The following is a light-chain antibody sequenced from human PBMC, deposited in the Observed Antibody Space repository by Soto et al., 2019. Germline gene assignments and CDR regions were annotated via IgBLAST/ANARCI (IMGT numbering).Light chain of an antibody. Sequence: QSVLTQPASVSGSPGQSITISCTGTSSDVGGYNYVSWYQQHPGKAPKLMIYEVSNRPSGISNRFSGSKSGNTASLTISGLLAEDEADYYCSSYTSSSTLGVFGTGTKLTVL. CDR2: EVS. CDR3: SSYTSSSTLGV. J-gene: IGLJ1*01. V-gene: IGLV2-14*01. CDR1: SSDVGGYNY.